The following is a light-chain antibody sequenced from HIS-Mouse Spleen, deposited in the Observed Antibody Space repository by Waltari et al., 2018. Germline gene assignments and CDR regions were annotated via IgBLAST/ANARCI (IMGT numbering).Light chain of an antibody. CDR3: QQYYSFPLT. Sequence: AIWMTQSPSLLSASTGDRVTISCRMSPGISSYLAWYQQNPGKAPELLIYAASTLQSGVPSRFSGSGSGTDFTLTISCLQSEDFATYYCQQYYSFPLTFGGGTKVEIK. V-gene: IGKV1D-8*02. CDR1: PGISSY. J-gene: IGKJ4*01. CDR2: AAS.